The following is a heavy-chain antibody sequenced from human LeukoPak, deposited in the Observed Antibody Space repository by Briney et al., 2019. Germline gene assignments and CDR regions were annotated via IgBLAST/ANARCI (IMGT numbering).Heavy chain of an antibody. CDR1: GGSSSSYY. CDR2: IYYSGST. V-gene: IGHV4-59*08. D-gene: IGHD4-17*01. CDR3: ARLRPGYYFDY. J-gene: IGHJ4*02. Sequence: SETLSLPCTVSGGSSSSYYWSWIRQPPGKGLEWIGYIYYSGSTNYNPSLKNRVTISVDTSKNQFSLKPSSATAADTAVYYCARLRPGYYFDYWSQGTLVTVSS.